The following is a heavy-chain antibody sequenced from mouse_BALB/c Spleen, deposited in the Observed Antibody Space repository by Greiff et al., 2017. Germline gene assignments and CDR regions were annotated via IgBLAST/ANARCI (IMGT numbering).Heavy chain of an antibody. CDR3: TRSDYYGNCQGWFAY. Sequence: QVQLQQSGAELVKPGASVKLSCKASGYTFTSYYMYWVKQRPGQGLEWIGEINPSNGGTNFNEKFKSKATLTVDKSSSTAYMQLSSLTSEDSAVYYCTRSDYYGNCQGWFAYWGQGTLVTVSA. D-gene: IGHD2-1*01. CDR1: GYTFTSYY. V-gene: IGHV1S81*02. CDR2: INPSNGGT. J-gene: IGHJ3*01.